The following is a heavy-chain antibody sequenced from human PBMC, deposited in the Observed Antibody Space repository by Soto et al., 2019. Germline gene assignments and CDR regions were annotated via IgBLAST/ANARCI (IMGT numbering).Heavy chain of an antibody. D-gene: IGHD3-10*01. CDR2: MNPDSENT. CDR3: TRGQVAFGSYFGLDV. J-gene: IGHJ6*02. Sequence: QVHLVQSGAEVKQPGASVRVSGKASGYTFTNYDITWVRQATGQGLEWMGWMNPDSENTGSPQKFQGRVTMTVNTSINTAYMELTSRSSEDTVVYYWTRGQVAFGSYFGLDVWGQGTTVTVSS. V-gene: IGHV1-8*01. CDR1: GYTFTNYD.